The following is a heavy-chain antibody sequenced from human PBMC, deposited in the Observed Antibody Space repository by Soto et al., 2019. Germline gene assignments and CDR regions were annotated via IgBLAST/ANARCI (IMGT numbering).Heavy chain of an antibody. V-gene: IGHV5-51*01. CDR3: ARAHPDFEYSSSLAPYYYYYYMDV. J-gene: IGHJ6*03. CDR2: IYPGDSDT. CDR1: GYSFTSYW. Sequence: GESLKISCKGSGYSFTSYWIGWVRQMPGKGLEWMGIIYPGDSDTRYSPSFQGQVTISADKSISTAYLQMNSLRAEDTAVYYCARAHPDFEYSSSLAPYYYYYYMDVWGKGTTVTVSS. D-gene: IGHD6-6*01.